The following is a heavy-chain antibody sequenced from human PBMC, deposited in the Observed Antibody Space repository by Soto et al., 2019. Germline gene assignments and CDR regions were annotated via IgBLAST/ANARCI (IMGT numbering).Heavy chain of an antibody. V-gene: IGHV3-21*01. CDR1: GFTFSSYS. Sequence: GGSLRLSCAASGFTFSSYSMNWVRQAPGKGLEWVSSISSSSYIYYADSVKGRFTISRDNAKNSLYLQMNSLRAEDTAVYYCARAEFYDFWSGYPPPTYFDYWGQGTLVTVSS. CDR2: ISSSSYI. J-gene: IGHJ4*02. D-gene: IGHD3-3*01. CDR3: ARAEFYDFWSGYPPPTYFDY.